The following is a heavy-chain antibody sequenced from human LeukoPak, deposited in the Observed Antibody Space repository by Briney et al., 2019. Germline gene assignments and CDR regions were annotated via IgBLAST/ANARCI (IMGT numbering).Heavy chain of an antibody. J-gene: IGHJ4*02. Sequence: SETLSLTCTVSGYSISSGYYWSWIRQPPGKGLEWIGSIYHSGSTYYNPSLKSRVTISVDTSKNQFSLKLSSVTAADTAVYYCARVGLSSYFDYWGQGTLVTVSS. CDR2: IYHSGST. V-gene: IGHV4-38-2*02. D-gene: IGHD2-2*01. CDR1: GYSISSGYY. CDR3: ARVGLSSYFDY.